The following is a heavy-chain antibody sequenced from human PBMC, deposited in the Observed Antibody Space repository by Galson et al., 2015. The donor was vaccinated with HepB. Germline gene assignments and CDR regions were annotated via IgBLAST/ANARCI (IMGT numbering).Heavy chain of an antibody. CDR1: GGSISYYY. CDR2: IYYSGST. CDR3: ARRDSNPHYYGLDV. D-gene: IGHD4-11*01. J-gene: IGHJ6*02. V-gene: IGHV4-59*08. Sequence: QVQLRESGPGLVKPSETLSLTCTVSGGSISYYYWSWIRQPPGKGLEWIGYIYYSGSTTYNPFLKSRVTISVDASKNQFSLRLTSVTAADTAVYYCARRDSNPHYYGLDVWGQGTTVIVSS.